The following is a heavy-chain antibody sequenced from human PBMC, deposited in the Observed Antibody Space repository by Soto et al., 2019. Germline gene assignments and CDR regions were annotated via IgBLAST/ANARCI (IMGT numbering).Heavy chain of an antibody. CDR2: IYYSGYT. Sequence: PSETLSLTCTVSGGSISSSSYYWGWIRQPPGKGLEWIGSIYYSGYTYYNPSLKSRVTISLDTPKNQFSLKLNSVTAADTAVYYCARSRSGSYYNGLLDYWGQAILVTVS. V-gene: IGHV4-39*07. CDR1: GGSISSSSYY. J-gene: IGHJ4*02. CDR3: ARSRSGSYYNGLLDY. D-gene: IGHD3-10*01.